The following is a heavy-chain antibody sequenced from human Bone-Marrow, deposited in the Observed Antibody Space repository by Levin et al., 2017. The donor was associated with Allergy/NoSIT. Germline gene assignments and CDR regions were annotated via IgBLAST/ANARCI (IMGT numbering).Heavy chain of an antibody. CDR1: GYTFTDYY. D-gene: IGHD6-13*01. CDR3: ARGGTSSNDY. J-gene: IGHJ4*02. Sequence: GESLKISCTVSGYTFTDYYIHWVRQTPGQGLEWIGWIDPTRGDTKFAEKFHARVVLTRNSSIITAYMELGRLRSDDTALYYCARGGTSSNDYWGQGTLVTVSS. V-gene: IGHV1-2*02. CDR2: IDPTRGDT.